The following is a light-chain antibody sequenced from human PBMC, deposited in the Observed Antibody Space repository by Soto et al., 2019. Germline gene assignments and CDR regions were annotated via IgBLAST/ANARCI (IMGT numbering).Light chain of an antibody. V-gene: IGKV3-20*01. J-gene: IGKJ2*01. CDR3: QQYGSSPPYT. CDR1: QSVSSNY. CDR2: GAS. Sequence: IVLTQSPGTLSLSPGERATLSCRASQSVSSNYLAWYQQKPGQAPRLLIYGASSRATGIPDRFSGSGSGTDLTLTISRLEPEDFAVYYCQQYGSSPPYTFGQGTKVDIK.